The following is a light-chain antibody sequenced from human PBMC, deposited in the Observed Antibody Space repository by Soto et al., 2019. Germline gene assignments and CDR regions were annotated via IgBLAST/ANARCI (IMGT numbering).Light chain of an antibody. CDR1: QSISSW. Sequence: DIQMTQSPSTLSASVGDRVTITCRASQSISSWLAWYQQKPGKAPKLLIYKASSLESGVPSRFSGSGSGTEFTLSISSLHPDSFATYYCQLYNNYPWTFGQGTKVEIK. CDR2: KAS. V-gene: IGKV1-5*03. CDR3: QLYNNYPWT. J-gene: IGKJ1*01.